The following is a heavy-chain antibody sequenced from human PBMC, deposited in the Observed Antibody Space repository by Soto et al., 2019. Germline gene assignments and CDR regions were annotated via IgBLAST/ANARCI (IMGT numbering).Heavy chain of an antibody. Sequence: QVQLVQSGAEVKKPGSSVQVSCKASGGTFSNHSINWVRQAPGQGLEWMGGIIPKFGAANYAQKFQGRVRVTISADEFTSTAYLELSSLRSEDTAVYFCARLRMTPTRLQVFYHGMDVWGQGTTVTVSS. CDR2: IIPKFGAA. D-gene: IGHD2-21*01. V-gene: IGHV1-69*01. CDR3: ARLRMTPTRLQVFYHGMDV. J-gene: IGHJ6*02. CDR1: GGTFSNHS.